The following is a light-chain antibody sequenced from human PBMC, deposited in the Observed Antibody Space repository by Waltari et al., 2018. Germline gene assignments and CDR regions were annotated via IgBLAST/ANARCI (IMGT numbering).Light chain of an antibody. Sequence: EIVLTQSPGTLSLSPGERATLSCRASQTVRTTYLAWYQQKPGQAPTLLSYGASSRATGIPDRCSGSGSGTDFSLTISSLEPEDFAVYYCQQYDISPLTFGGGTKVEIK. V-gene: IGKV3-20*01. CDR1: QTVRTTY. CDR2: GAS. J-gene: IGKJ4*01. CDR3: QQYDISPLT.